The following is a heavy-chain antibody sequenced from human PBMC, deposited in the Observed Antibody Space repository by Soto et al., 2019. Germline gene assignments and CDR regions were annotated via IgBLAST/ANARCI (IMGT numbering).Heavy chain of an antibody. D-gene: IGHD3-3*01. Sequence: PSETLSLTCADSGYSISSGYYWGWIRQPPGKGLEWIGSIYNSGRTYYNQSLKSRVTISVATSKSQFSLKLSTVTAADTAVYFCAGAGVECIPIFGVFAPYGMDVWGQGTTVTVSS. J-gene: IGHJ6*02. V-gene: IGHV4-38-2*01. CDR3: AGAGVECIPIFGVFAPYGMDV. CDR2: IYNSGRT. CDR1: GYSISSGYY.